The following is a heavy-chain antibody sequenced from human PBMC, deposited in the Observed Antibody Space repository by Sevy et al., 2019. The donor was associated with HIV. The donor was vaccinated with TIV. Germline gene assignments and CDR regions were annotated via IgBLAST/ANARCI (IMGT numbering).Heavy chain of an antibody. Sequence: GGSLRLSCAASGFTFSDYYMSWIRQAPGKGLEWISYISGSSSAIVYTDSVKGRFAISRNNAKNSLYLHMDNLRAEDTAVYFCVGRPYSSAYSWSYHFDYWGQGTLVTVSS. J-gene: IGHJ4*02. CDR1: GFTFSDYY. CDR2: ISGSSSAI. CDR3: VGRPYSSAYSWSYHFDY. V-gene: IGHV3-11*01. D-gene: IGHD3-16*01.